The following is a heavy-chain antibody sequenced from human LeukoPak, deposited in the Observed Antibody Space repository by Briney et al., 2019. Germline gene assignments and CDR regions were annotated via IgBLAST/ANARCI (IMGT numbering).Heavy chain of an antibody. CDR2: IWRGGNYK. CDR1: GFDFRTHA. D-gene: IGHD6-19*01. J-gene: IGHJ5*02. CDR3: VTDLPGSGWAFWS. V-gene: IGHV3-33*01. Sequence: GGSLRLSCSASGFDFRTHAMHWVRQAPGKGLEWVAMIWRGGNYKFYVDSVKGRCTIFRDDFRSTLYLQMDSLTADDTAVYYCVTDLPGSGWAFWSWGQGALVTVSA.